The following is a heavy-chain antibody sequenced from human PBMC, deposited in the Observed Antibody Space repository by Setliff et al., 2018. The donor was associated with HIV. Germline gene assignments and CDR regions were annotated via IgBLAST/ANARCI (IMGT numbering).Heavy chain of an antibody. V-gene: IGHV4-31*03. CDR2: IYYSGTT. CDR3: ARGTRSSLNWFDP. D-gene: IGHD2-2*01. Sequence: KSSETLSLTCTVSGDSISSGGYYWSWIRQHPGKGLEWIGYIYYSGTTYYNPSLKSRLSISVDTPKNQFSLKLSSVTAADTAVYYCARGTRSSLNWFDPWGQGTQVTVSS. J-gene: IGHJ5*02. CDR1: GDSISSGGYY.